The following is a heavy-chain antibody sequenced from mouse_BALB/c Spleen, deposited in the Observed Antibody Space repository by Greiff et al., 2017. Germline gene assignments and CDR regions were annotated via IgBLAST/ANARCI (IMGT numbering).Heavy chain of an antibody. CDR1: GYSITSDYA. CDR3: ARSQYGNYVGFDY. V-gene: IGHV3-2*02. D-gene: IGHD2-10*02. J-gene: IGHJ2*01. Sequence: DVKLVESGPGLVKPSQSLSLTCTVTGYSITSDYAWNWIRQFPGNKLEWMGYISYSGSTSYNPSLKSRISITRDTSKNQFFLQLNSVTTEDTATYYCARSQYGNYVGFDYWGQGTTLTVSS. CDR2: ISYSGST.